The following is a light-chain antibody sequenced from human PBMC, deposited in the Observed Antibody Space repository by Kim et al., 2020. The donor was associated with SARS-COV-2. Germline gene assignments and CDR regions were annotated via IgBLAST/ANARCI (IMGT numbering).Light chain of an antibody. CDR1: QSVSSY. CDR2: DAS. CDR3: QLRSNWPPWT. J-gene: IGKJ1*01. V-gene: IGKV3-11*01. Sequence: PGERATLSCRASQSVSSYLAWYQQKPGQAPRLLIYDASNRATGIPARFSGSGSGTDFTLTISSLEPEDFAVYYCQLRSNWPPWTFGQGTKVDIK.